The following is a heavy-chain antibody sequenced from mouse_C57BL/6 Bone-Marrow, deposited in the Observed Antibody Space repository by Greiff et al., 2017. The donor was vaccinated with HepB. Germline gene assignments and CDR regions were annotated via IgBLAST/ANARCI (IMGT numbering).Heavy chain of an antibody. CDR1: GYSITSGYY. CDR2: ISYDGSN. J-gene: IGHJ3*01. Sequence: EVQLQESGPGLVKPSQSLSLTCSVTGYSITSGYYWNWIRQFPGNKLEWMGYISYDGSNNYNPSLKNRISITRDTSKNQFFLKLNSVTTEDTATYYCAREDYSNYWFAYWGQGTLVTVSA. D-gene: IGHD2-5*01. V-gene: IGHV3-6*01. CDR3: AREDYSNYWFAY.